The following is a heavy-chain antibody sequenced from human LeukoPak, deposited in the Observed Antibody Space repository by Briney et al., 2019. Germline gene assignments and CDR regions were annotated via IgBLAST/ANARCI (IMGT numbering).Heavy chain of an antibody. CDR2: ISYDGSNK. J-gene: IGHJ4*02. V-gene: IGHV3-30-3*02. Sequence: GGSLRLSCAASGFTFSSYAMHWVRQAPGKGLEWVAVISYDGSNKYYADSVKGRFTISRDNSKNTLYLQMNSLRAEDTAVYYCAKLVPRGSYDYWGQGTLVTVSS. CDR1: GFTFSSYA. D-gene: IGHD1-26*01. CDR3: AKLVPRGSYDY.